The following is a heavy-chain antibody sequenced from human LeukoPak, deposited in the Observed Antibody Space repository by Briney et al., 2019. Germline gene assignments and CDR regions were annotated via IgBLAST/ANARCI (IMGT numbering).Heavy chain of an antibody. V-gene: IGHV1-2*02. CDR3: AREIEVMITFGGVIVSDY. J-gene: IGHJ4*02. CDR1: GYTFTGHY. D-gene: IGHD3-16*02. Sequence: ASVKVSCKASGYTFTGHYMHWVRQAPGQGLEWMGWINPNSGSTNYAQKFQGRVTMTRDTSISTAYMELSRLRSDDTAVYYCAREIEVMITFGGVIVSDYWGQGTLVTVSS. CDR2: INPNSGST.